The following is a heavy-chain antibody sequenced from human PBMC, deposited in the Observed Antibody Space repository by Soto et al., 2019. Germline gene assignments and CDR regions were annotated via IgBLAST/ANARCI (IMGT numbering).Heavy chain of an antibody. CDR1: SFSFSGSS. CDR3: ESSSSWYYFK. V-gene: IGHV3-21*01. Sequence: XGSLRLSSVASSFSFSGSSRNWVRQAPGKGLERVSSISNSGGNIYYADSVRGRFTISRDNAKNSLYLQMDNLRVEDTAVYYCESSSSWYYFKWAQGTLVTVSS. J-gene: IGHJ4*02. D-gene: IGHD6-13*01. CDR2: ISNSGGNI.